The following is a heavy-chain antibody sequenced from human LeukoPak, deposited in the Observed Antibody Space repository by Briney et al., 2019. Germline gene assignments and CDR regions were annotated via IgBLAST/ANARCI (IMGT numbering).Heavy chain of an antibody. CDR1: GFTVITND. D-gene: IGHD1-14*01. J-gene: IGHJ4*02. Sequence: PGGSLRLSCAASGFTVITNDMTSGPQAPGKGLEWVSVLYSDGNTKYADSVQGRFTISRDNSKNTLYLEMNSLSPDDTAVYYCARGVEPLAANTLAYWGQGTLVTVSS. CDR3: ARGVEPLAANTLAY. CDR2: LYSDGNT. V-gene: IGHV3-53*01.